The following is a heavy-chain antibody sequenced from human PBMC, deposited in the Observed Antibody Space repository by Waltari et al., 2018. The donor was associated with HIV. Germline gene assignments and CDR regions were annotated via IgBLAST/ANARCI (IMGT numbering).Heavy chain of an antibody. CDR2: INEDGRQI. CDR3: ARDGSEFQILSFTYYQHGMDV. D-gene: IGHD3-10*01. CDR1: GFRPSHSW. Sequence: DVQLVEPGGGLVQPGGSLRLSCADSGFRPSHSWSNSFRQVPGKGLEWVANINEDGRQIYYVDSVKGRFTISRDDANNSVVLEMSSLRVEDAGIYYCARDGSEFQILSFTYYQHGMDVWGQGTTVLVSS. V-gene: IGHV3-7*01. J-gene: IGHJ6*01.